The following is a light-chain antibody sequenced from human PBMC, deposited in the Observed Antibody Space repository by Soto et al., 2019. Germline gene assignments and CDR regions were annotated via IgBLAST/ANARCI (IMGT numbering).Light chain of an antibody. Sequence: DIQMTQSPSSLSASVGDRVTITCRASQSISSYLNWYQQKPRKAPELLIFAASSLQSGVPSRFSGSGSGTDFTLTISSLQPEDFATYYCQQSYGTQWTFGQGTKVEIK. V-gene: IGKV1-39*01. CDR1: QSISSY. CDR3: QQSYGTQWT. J-gene: IGKJ1*01. CDR2: AAS.